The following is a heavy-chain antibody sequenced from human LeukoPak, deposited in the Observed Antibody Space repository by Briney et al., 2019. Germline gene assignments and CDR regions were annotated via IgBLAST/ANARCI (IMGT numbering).Heavy chain of an antibody. Sequence: SVPALVKPTQTLTLTSSFSVFSLNTNPMSMSWIRQPPGKAVEWVARITWDDRKYYNTFLKTRRSICKDTSTDQLVLTITNVNPMDTATYYCARLHLAYPSSSEFFAFWGQGTPVTVSS. CDR2: ITWDDRK. J-gene: IGHJ4*02. D-gene: IGHD6-6*01. CDR3: ARLHLAYPSSSEFFAF. V-gene: IGHV2-70*11. CDR1: VFSLNTNPMS.